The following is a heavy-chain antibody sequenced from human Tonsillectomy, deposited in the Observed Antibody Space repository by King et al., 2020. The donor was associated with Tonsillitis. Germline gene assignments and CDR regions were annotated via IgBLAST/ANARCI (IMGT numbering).Heavy chain of an antibody. CDR1: GGSFSGYY. V-gene: IGHV4-59*01. D-gene: IGHD3-10*01. Sequence: QMQLQESGPGLVKPSETLSLTCTVSGGSFSGYYWSWIRQSPGKGLEWIGYFSNSGSTKYNPFLKSRVTISVDTSKNQFSLKLTSVTAADTAVYYCARDYGWGTYYKNPLYYWGQGTQVTVSS. CDR3: ARDYGWGTYYKNPLYY. J-gene: IGHJ4*02. CDR2: FSNSGST.